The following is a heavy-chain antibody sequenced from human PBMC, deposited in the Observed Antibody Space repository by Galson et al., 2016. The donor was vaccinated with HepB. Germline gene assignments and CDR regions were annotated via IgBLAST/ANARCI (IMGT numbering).Heavy chain of an antibody. V-gene: IGHV3-33*06. D-gene: IGHD5-18*01. Sequence: SLRLSCAASGFPFSSHGMHWVRQAPGKRLEWLGVIWYDASNLYYAASVRGRFTISRDNSNNTLYLQMNSLRAEDTAVYYCAKDGDSSGFRVKYYFDSWRQGTLVTVSS. CDR2: IWYDASNL. CDR3: AKDGDSSGFRVKYYFDS. CDR1: GFPFSSHG. J-gene: IGHJ4*02.